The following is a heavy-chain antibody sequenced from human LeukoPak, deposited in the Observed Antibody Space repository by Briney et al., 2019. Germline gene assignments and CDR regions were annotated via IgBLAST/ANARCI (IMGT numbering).Heavy chain of an antibody. D-gene: IGHD3-16*01. V-gene: IGHV3-30*14. Sequence: PGGSLRLSCAASDFTFSSYTMHWVRQAPGKGLEWLASISFDGSNDLYADSVKGRFTISRDNSKNTLYLQMNSLRAEDTAVYYCARQAYYDYVWGSYPGYFDYWGQGTLVTVSS. J-gene: IGHJ4*02. CDR3: ARQAYYDYVWGSYPGYFDY. CDR2: ISFDGSND. CDR1: DFTFSSYT.